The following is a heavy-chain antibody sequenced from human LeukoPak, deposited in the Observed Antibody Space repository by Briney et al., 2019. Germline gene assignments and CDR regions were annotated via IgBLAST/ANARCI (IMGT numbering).Heavy chain of an antibody. Sequence: ASVKVSCKPSVYTFGDYYIHWVRQAPGQGLEGVGWINPNSGGTDSAQKLQGRVTMTRDTSISATYMELRTLTSDATAVYYCASGPRGSYSSIHDWGQGTLVTVSS. J-gene: IGHJ4*02. CDR2: INPNSGGT. D-gene: IGHD1-26*01. CDR1: VYTFGDYY. V-gene: IGHV1-2*02. CDR3: ASGPRGSYSSIHD.